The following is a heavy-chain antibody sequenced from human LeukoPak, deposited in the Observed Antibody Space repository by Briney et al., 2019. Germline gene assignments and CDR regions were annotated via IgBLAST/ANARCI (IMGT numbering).Heavy chain of an antibody. V-gene: IGHV1-2*02. J-gene: IGHJ4*02. CDR1: GFTFTGSY. CDR2: INAYSGGT. CDR3: ARQGAAASFDY. D-gene: IGHD6-13*01. Sequence: ASVKVSCKASGFTFTGSYMHWVRRAPGQRLEWMGWINAYSGGTNYAQNFQGRVTMTRDTSISTAYMELTRLRSDDTAVYYCARQGAAASFDYWGQGTPVTVSS.